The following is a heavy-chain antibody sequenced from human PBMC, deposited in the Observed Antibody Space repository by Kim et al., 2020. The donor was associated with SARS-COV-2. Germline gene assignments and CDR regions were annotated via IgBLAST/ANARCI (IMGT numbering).Heavy chain of an antibody. CDR3: ARKGVGATGAYFAY. J-gene: IGHJ4*02. V-gene: IGHV1-46*01. Sequence: QTFQGRVTMTGDTSTSTVYMELSSLRSEDTAVYYCARKGVGATGAYFAYWGQGTLVTVSS. D-gene: IGHD1-26*01.